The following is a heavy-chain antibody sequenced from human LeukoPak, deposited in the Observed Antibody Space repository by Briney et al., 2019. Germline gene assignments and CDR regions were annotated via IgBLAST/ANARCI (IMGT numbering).Heavy chain of an antibody. CDR3: ARTHRPGLSDDYYYGMDV. V-gene: IGHV3-30-3*01. CDR1: GFTFSSYA. CDR2: ISYDGSNK. J-gene: IGHJ6*02. Sequence: GGSPRLSCAASGFTFSSYAMHWVRQAPGKGLEWVAVISYDGSNKYYADSVKGRFTISRDNSKNTLYLQMNSLRAEDTAVYYCARTHRPGLSDDYYYGMDVWGQGTTVTVSS.